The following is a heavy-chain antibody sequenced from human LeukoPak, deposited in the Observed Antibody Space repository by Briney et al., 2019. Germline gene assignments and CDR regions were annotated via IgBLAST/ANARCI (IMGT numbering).Heavy chain of an antibody. V-gene: IGHV1-18*01. CDR2: ISAYNGNT. CDR1: GYTFTSYG. Sequence: ASVTVSCKASGYTFTSYGISWVRQAPGQGLEWMGWISAYNGNTNYAQKLQGRVTMTTDTSTSTAYMELWRLRSDDTAVDYCAREGYDCWSGYSGDYWGQGTLVTVSS. D-gene: IGHD3-3*01. J-gene: IGHJ4*02. CDR3: AREGYDCWSGYSGDY.